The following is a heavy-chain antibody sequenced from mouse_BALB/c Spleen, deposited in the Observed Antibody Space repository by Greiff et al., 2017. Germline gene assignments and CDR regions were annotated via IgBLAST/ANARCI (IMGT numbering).Heavy chain of an antibody. CDR3: ARSWDFPLPMDY. CDR1: GYTFTSYW. Sequence: VQLQQSGPELVKPGASVKMSCKASGYTFTSYWMQWVKQRPGQGLEWIGAIYPGDGDTRYTQKFKGKATLTADKSSSTAYMQLSSLASEDSAVYYCARSWDFPLPMDYWGQGTSVTVSS. J-gene: IGHJ4*01. CDR2: IYPGDGDT. V-gene: IGHV1-87*01. D-gene: IGHD2-10*01.